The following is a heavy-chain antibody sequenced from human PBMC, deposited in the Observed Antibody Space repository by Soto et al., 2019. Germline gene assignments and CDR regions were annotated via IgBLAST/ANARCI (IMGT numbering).Heavy chain of an antibody. CDR3: AKVPYDILTGYYSNWFDP. D-gene: IGHD3-9*01. J-gene: IGHJ5*02. V-gene: IGHV3-23*01. CDR1: GFTFYSYA. CDR2: IGSVGGDT. Sequence: GGSLRLSCAASGFTFYSYAMSWVRQAPGKGLEWVSTIGSVGGDTYYADSVKGRFTISRDDSKNTLYLQMNSLRAEDTAVYYCAKVPYDILTGYYSNWFDPWGQGTLVTVSS.